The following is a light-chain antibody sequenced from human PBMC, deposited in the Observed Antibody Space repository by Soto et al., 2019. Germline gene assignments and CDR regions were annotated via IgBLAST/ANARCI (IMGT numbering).Light chain of an antibody. J-gene: IGKJ3*01. CDR2: GAS. V-gene: IGKV3-15*01. CDR1: QSVSNN. CDR3: QQYSSWPFT. Sequence: EIVLTEYPATLSVLALVKPTLSCGASQSVSNNLAWYHQKPGQAPRPLIYGASTRATGVPARFSGSGSGTEFTLTISSLQSEDSAIYYCQQYSSWPFTCGPGTKVDIK.